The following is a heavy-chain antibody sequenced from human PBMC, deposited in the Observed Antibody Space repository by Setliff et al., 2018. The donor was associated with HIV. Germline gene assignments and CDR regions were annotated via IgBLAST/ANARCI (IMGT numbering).Heavy chain of an antibody. J-gene: IGHJ4*02. CDR1: GFTFDDYT. CDR2: ISWDGTST. Sequence: TGGSLRLSCAASGFTFDDYTMHWVRQAPGKGLEWVSLISWDGTSTYYADSVKGRFTISRDNSKNSLYLQMNSLRTEDTALYYCAKDMKYRRAADNSFDYWGQGTLVTVSS. V-gene: IGHV3-43*01. CDR3: AKDMKYRRAADNSFDY. D-gene: IGHD6-13*01.